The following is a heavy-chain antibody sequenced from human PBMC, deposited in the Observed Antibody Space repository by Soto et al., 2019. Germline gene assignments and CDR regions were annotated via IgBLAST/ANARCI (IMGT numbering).Heavy chain of an antibody. D-gene: IGHD1-26*01. V-gene: IGHV4-59*01. CDR2: IYYSGST. J-gene: IGHJ4*02. CDR1: GGSISSYY. Sequence: ETLSLTCTVSGGSISSYYWSWIRQPPGKGLEWIGYIYYSGSTNYNPSLKSRVTISVDTSKNQFSLKLSSVTAADTAVYYCARGADPYDYWGQGTLVTVSS. CDR3: ARGADPYDY.